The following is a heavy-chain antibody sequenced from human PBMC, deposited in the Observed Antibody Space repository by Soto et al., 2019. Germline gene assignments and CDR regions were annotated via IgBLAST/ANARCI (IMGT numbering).Heavy chain of an antibody. J-gene: IGHJ3*02. CDR1: ITTGVG. CDR3: AHSDVDKNDAFDI. CDR2: IYWDDDK. Sequence: ITTGVGVNWIRQPPGKALEWLAIIYWDDDKRYSPSLRSRLSISKDPSKDEVVLTMTNMDPVDTGTYYCAHSDVDKNDAFDIWGQGTVVTVSS. D-gene: IGHD3-16*01. V-gene: IGHV2-5*02.